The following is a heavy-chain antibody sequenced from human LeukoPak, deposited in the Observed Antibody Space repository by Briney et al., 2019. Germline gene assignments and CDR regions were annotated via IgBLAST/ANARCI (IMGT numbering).Heavy chain of an antibody. Sequence: GQSLKISCKGSGSTFTSYRIGCVRQMPGKGQEWMGIIYPGDSDTRTSPSFQGQVTISADKSISTAYLQWSSLKASDTAMYYCARHGNWARYFDLWGRGTLVTVSS. CDR2: IYPGDSDT. J-gene: IGHJ2*01. D-gene: IGHD4-23*01. CDR3: ARHGNWARYFDL. CDR1: GSTFTSYR. V-gene: IGHV5-51*01.